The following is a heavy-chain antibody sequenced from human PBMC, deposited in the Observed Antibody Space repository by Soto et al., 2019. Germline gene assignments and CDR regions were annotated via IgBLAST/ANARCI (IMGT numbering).Heavy chain of an antibody. D-gene: IGHD6-13*01. CDR3: ARVSSWYYFDY. CDR2: ISSSSSYI. J-gene: IGHJ4*02. V-gene: IGHV3-21*01. Sequence: EVQLVESGGGLVKPGGSLRLSCAASGFTFSSYSMNWVRQAPGKGLEWVSSISSSSSYIYYADSVKGRFTISRDNAKNSLYLQMNSLRAEDTAVYCCARVSSWYYFDYWGQGTLVTVSS. CDR1: GFTFSSYS.